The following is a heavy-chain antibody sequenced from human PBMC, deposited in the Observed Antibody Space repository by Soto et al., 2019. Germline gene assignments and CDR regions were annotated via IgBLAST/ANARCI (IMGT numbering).Heavy chain of an antibody. Sequence: TLSLTCTVSVGPISRGRYSRSWIRQHPGKGLEWIGYIYYSGSPYYNPSLKSRVTISVDTSKNQFSRKLSSVTAADTAVYYCARWVLYGYNFDYWGQGTLVTVSS. J-gene: IGHJ4*02. CDR2: IYYSGSP. D-gene: IGHD5-12*01. V-gene: IGHV4-31*03. CDR3: ARWVLYGYNFDY. CDR1: VGPISRGRYS.